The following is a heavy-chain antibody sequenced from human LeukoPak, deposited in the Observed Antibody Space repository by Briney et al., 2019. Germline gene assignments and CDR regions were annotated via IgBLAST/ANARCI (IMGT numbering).Heavy chain of an antibody. CDR2: ISYDGSNE. J-gene: IGHJ4*02. D-gene: IGHD1-26*01. V-gene: IGHV3-30*03. CDR3: ARTSETKMIWEPFDY. Sequence: GESLRLSCAPSGFTFSSYSMNWVRQAPGKGLGWVAVISYDGSNEYYADSVEGRFTISRDNSKNTLYLQINSLRGEDTAVYYSARTSETKMIWEPFDYWGQGTLVTVSS. CDR1: GFTFSSYS.